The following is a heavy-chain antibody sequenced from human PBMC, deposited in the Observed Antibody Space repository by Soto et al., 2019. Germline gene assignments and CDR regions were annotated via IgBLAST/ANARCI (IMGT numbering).Heavy chain of an antibody. V-gene: IGHV1-69*13. Sequence: ASVKVSCKASGGTFSSYAISWVRQAPGQGLEWMGGIIPIFGTANYAQKFQGRVTITADESTSTAYMELSSLRSEDTAVYYCASGTSGLSGSYYNPYYWGQGTLVTVSS. CDR3: ASGTSGLSGSYYNPYY. J-gene: IGHJ4*02. CDR2: IIPIFGTA. CDR1: GGTFSSYA. D-gene: IGHD1-26*01.